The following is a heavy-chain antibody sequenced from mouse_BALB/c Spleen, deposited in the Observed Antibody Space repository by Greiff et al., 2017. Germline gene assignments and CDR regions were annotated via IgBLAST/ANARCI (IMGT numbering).Heavy chain of an antibody. CDR2: INSNGGST. D-gene: IGHD1-1*01. Sequence: DVMLVESGGGLVQPGGSLKLSCAASGFTFSSYGMSWVRQTPDKRLELVATINSNGGSTYYPDSVKGRFTISRDNAKNTLYLQMSSLKSEDTAMYYCARDPHYYGSSYYAMDYWGQGTSVTVSS. CDR3: ARDPHYYGSSYYAMDY. CDR1: GFTFSSYG. V-gene: IGHV5-6-3*01. J-gene: IGHJ4*01.